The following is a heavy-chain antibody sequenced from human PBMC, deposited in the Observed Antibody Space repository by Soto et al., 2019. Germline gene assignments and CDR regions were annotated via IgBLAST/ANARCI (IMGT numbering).Heavy chain of an antibody. CDR2: IIPIFNIP. J-gene: IGHJ6*02. CDR3: AKARGYGWGRNNHYYGMDV. CDR1: GGTLSSYA. Sequence: QVHLVQSGSEVRKPGSSVKVSCKDSGGTLSSYAITWVRLAPGQGLEWMGGIIPIFNIPDYAQKFQGRVSITADKATSTAYMELSNLRPEDTAIYYCAKARGYGWGRNNHYYGMDVWGQGTTVTVSS. D-gene: IGHD3-10*01. V-gene: IGHV1-69*17.